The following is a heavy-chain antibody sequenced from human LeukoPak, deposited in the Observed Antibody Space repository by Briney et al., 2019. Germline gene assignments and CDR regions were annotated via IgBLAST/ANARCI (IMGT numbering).Heavy chain of an antibody. CDR1: GYTFTSYG. Sequence: ASVKVSCKASGYTFTSYGISWVRQAPGQGLEWMGWISAYIGNTNYAQKLQGRVTMTTDTSTSTAYMELRSLRSDDTAVYYCARDPGSGSYYSLFDYWGQGTLVTVSS. CDR2: ISAYIGNT. J-gene: IGHJ4*02. V-gene: IGHV1-18*01. CDR3: ARDPGSGSYYSLFDY. D-gene: IGHD3-10*01.